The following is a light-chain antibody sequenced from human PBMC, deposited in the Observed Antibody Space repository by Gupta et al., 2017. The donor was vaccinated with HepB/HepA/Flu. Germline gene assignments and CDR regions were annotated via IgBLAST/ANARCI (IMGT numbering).Light chain of an antibody. J-gene: IGKJ4*01. CDR1: QSVTKN. Sequence: EIVMTQSPVILSVSPGERATVSCRASQSVTKNLAWYQQKDGQAPRLLIYGASVRAAGIPARCSGSGSGTEFTLTISSLQSEDFAVYYCQQYNKWPPLTFGGGTKVEIK. CDR2: GAS. V-gene: IGKV3-15*01. CDR3: QQYNKWPPLT.